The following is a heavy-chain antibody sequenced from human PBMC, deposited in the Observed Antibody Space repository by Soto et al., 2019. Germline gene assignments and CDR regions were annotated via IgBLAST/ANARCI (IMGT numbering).Heavy chain of an antibody. V-gene: IGHV3-7*01. CDR2: VNEDGSEK. D-gene: IGHD1-26*01. CDR3: AKWGGAGSGY. J-gene: IGHJ4*02. Sequence: GGSLRRSCAASGFTFSSYYMSWVRQAQGKGLEWVAKVNEDGSEKYYVDSVKGRFTVSRDNAKNSLYLQMNSLRAEDTAVYYCAKWGGAGSGYWRQGTMVTVSS. CDR1: GFTFSSYY.